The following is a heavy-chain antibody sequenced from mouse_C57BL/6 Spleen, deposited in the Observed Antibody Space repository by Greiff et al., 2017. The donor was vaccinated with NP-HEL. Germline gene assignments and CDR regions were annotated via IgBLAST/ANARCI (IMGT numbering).Heavy chain of an antibody. Sequence: VKLQESGAELARPGASVKLSCKASGYTFTSYGISWVKQRTGQGLEWIGEIYPRSGNTYYNEKFKGKATLTADKSSSTAYMELRSLTSEDSAVYFCARDGSSYSYFDYWGQGTTLTVSS. V-gene: IGHV1-81*01. D-gene: IGHD1-1*01. CDR2: IYPRSGNT. CDR3: ARDGSSYSYFDY. CDR1: GYTFTSYG. J-gene: IGHJ2*01.